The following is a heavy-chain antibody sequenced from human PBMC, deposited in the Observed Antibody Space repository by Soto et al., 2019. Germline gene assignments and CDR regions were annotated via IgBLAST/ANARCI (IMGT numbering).Heavy chain of an antibody. D-gene: IGHD2-15*01. CDR3: ARVEGAAVYFDL. V-gene: IGHV4-31*03. CDR1: GGSISSGGYY. CDR2: IYYSGST. Sequence: QVQLQESGPGLVKPSQTLSLTCTVSGGSISSGGYYWSWIRQHPGKGLEWIGYIYYSGSTYYNPSLKSRVTISVDTSKNLFALELSSVTSADTAVYYCARVEGAAVYFDLWGRGTLVTVSS. J-gene: IGHJ2*01.